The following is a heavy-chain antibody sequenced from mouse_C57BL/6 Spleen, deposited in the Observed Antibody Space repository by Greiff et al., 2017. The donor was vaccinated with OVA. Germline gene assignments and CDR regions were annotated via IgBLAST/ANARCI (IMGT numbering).Heavy chain of an antibody. Sequence: QVQLKESGAELVRPGPSGKGSCKASGYAFTISLIEGVKQRPGQGLEGIGVINPGSGGTTYNEKFKGKETLTADKSSSTAYMQLSSLTSEDSAVYFCARGAGDYAMDYWGQGTSVTVSS. J-gene: IGHJ4*01. CDR3: ARGAGDYAMDY. V-gene: IGHV1-54*01. CDR1: GYAFTISL. CDR2: INPGSGGT.